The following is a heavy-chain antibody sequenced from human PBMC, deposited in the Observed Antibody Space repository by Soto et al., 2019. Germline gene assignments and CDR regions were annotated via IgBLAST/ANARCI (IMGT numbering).Heavy chain of an antibody. CDR3: VKSPRSGYEAPWDY. CDR2: ISGSGDVI. CDR1: GFTFSSDA. Sequence: GGSLRLSCAATGFTFSSDAMNWVRQTPGKGLEWAAAISGSGDVIYYADSVKGRFTISRDNSKNTLYLQVNSLRADDTAVYYCVKSPRSGYEAPWDYWGQGTQVTVSS. D-gene: IGHD5-12*01. V-gene: IGHV3-23*01. J-gene: IGHJ4*02.